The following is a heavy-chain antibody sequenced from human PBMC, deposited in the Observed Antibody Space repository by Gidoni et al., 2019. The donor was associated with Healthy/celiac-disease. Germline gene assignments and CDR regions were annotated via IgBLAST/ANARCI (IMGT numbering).Heavy chain of an antibody. V-gene: IGHV3-9*01. J-gene: IGHJ6*02. CDR2: ISWNSVSI. Sequence: EVQLVESGGGLVQPGRSLRLSCAASGFTFDDYAMHWGRQAPWKGLEWVSGISWNSVSIGYADSVKGRFTISRDNAKNSLYLQMNSLRAEDTALYYCAKAWFDGMDVWGQGTTVTVSS. CDR3: AKAWFDGMDV. CDR1: GFTFDDYA. D-gene: IGHD3-10*01.